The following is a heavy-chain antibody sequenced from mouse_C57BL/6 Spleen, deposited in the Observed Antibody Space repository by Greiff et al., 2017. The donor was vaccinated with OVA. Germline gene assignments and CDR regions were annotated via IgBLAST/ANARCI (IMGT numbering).Heavy chain of an antibody. Sequence: EVHLVESGGGLVKPGGSLKLSCAASGFTFSSYAMSWVRQTPEKRLEWVATISDGGSYTYYPDNVKGRFTISRDNAKNNLYLQMSHLKSEDTAMYYCARGTAQATSYFDYWGQGTTLTVSS. CDR2: ISDGGSYT. J-gene: IGHJ2*01. CDR3: ARGTAQATSYFDY. CDR1: GFTFSSYA. D-gene: IGHD3-2*02. V-gene: IGHV5-4*01.